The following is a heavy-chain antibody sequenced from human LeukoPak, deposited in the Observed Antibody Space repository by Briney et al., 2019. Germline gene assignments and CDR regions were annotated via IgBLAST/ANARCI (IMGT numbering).Heavy chain of an antibody. Sequence: SETLSLTCAVYGGSFSGYYWSWIRQPPGKGLEWIGEINHSGSTNYNPSIKSRVTISVDTSKNQFSLKLSSVTAADTAVYYCARGVAATVTNAGYYYYYMDVWGKGTTVTVSS. J-gene: IGHJ6*03. D-gene: IGHD4-17*01. CDR1: GGSFSGYY. CDR3: ARGVAATVTNAGYYYYYMDV. V-gene: IGHV4-34*01. CDR2: INHSGST.